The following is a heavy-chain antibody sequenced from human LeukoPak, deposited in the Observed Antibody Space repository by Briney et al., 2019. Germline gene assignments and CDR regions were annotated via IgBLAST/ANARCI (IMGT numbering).Heavy chain of an antibody. CDR3: ARDEGTSSNP. CDR1: GASFSSYD. V-gene: IGHV4-4*07. J-gene: IGHJ5*02. Sequence: SETLSLTCSVSGASFSSYDWSWVRQSAGKGLEWIGHIYSNGRTNYNPSLKSRVSMSLDTSKNQFSLKLTSVTAADTAVYYCARDEGTSSNPWSQGSLVTVS. D-gene: IGHD2-2*01. CDR2: IYSNGRT.